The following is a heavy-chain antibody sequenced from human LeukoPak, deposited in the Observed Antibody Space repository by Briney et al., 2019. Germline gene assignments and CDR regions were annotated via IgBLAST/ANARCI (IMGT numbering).Heavy chain of an antibody. Sequence: GGSLRLSCAASGFTFSDYWKSWVRQAPGKGLECVANIKQDGNEKYYVDSVKGRFTISRDNAKNLLYLQMNSLRAEDTAVYYCASNYASGSYFSTGWGQGTLVTVSS. V-gene: IGHV3-7*01. J-gene: IGHJ4*02. D-gene: IGHD3-10*01. CDR3: ASNYASGSYFSTG. CDR1: GFTFSDYW. CDR2: IKQDGNEK.